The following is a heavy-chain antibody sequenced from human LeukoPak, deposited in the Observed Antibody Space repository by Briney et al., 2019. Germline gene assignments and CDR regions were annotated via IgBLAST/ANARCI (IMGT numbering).Heavy chain of an antibody. J-gene: IGHJ4*02. Sequence: GGSLRLSCAASGFTFSSYGMHWVRQAPGKGLEWVAVISYDGSNKYYADSVKGRFTISRDNSKNTLYLQMSSLRAEDTAVYYCAKGPGSGSYPSYWGQGTLVTVSS. CDR2: ISYDGSNK. D-gene: IGHD3-10*01. V-gene: IGHV3-30*18. CDR3: AKGPGSGSYPSY. CDR1: GFTFSSYG.